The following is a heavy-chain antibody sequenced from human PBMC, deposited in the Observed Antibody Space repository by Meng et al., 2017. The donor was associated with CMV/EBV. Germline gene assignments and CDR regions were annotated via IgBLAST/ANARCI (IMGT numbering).Heavy chain of an antibody. V-gene: IGHV1-69*05. Sequence: KASGGSCSSDAISWVRQAPGQGLEWMGWSIPICGTASYAQKCQGRVTITTDESTSTAYMGLSSLRSEDTAVYYCASGDPEWGLLPDYWGQGTLVTVSS. CDR3: ASGDPEWGLLPDY. J-gene: IGHJ4*02. CDR2: SIPICGTA. D-gene: IGHD1-26*01. CDR1: GGSCSSDA.